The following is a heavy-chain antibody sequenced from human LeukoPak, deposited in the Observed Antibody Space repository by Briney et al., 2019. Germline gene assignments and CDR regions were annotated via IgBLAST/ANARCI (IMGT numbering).Heavy chain of an antibody. CDR1: GFTFSNAW. D-gene: IGHD3-22*01. J-gene: IGHJ4*02. CDR2: ISYDGSNK. CDR3: AKDLHYYDSSGYLDY. V-gene: IGHV3-30*18. Sequence: GGSLRLSCAASGFTFSNAWMSWVRQAPGKGLEWVAVISYDGSNKYYADSVKGRFTISRDNSKNTLYLQMNSLRAEDTAVYYCAKDLHYYDSSGYLDYWGQGTLVTVSS.